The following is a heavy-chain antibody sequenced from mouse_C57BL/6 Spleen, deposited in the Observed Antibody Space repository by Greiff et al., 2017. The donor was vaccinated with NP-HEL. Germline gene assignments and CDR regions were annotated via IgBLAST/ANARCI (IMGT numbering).Heavy chain of an antibody. Sequence: QVQLQQSGPGLVAPSQSLSITCTVSGFSLTSYAISWVRQPPGKGLEWLGVIWTGGGTNYNSALKSRLSISKDNSKSQVFLKMNSLQTDDTARYYCASLIYYYGSSYGYFDVWGTGTTVTVSS. J-gene: IGHJ1*03. D-gene: IGHD1-1*01. V-gene: IGHV2-9-1*01. CDR3: ASLIYYYGSSYGYFDV. CDR2: IWTGGGT. CDR1: GFSLTSYA.